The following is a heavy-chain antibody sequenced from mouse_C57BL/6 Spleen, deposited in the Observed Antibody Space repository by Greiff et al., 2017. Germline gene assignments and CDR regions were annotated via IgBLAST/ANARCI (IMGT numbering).Heavy chain of an antibody. Sequence: QVQLQQSGAELARPGASVKLSCKASGYTFTSYGISWVKQRTGQGLEWIGEIYPRSCNTYYNEKFKGKATLTADKSSSTAYMELRSLTSEDSAVYFCAREGVYGNYVYWYFDVWGTGTTVTVSS. CDR3: AREGVYGNYVYWYFDV. V-gene: IGHV1-81*01. D-gene: IGHD2-1*01. J-gene: IGHJ1*03. CDR2: IYPRSCNT. CDR1: GYTFTSYG.